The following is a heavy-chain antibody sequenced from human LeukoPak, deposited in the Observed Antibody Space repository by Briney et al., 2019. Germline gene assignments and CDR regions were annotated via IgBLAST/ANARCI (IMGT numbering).Heavy chain of an antibody. CDR2: IYYSGST. D-gene: IGHD6-13*01. CDR1: GGSISSSSYY. CDR3: ARIAAAGTGH. J-gene: IGHJ4*02. V-gene: IGHV4-39*01. Sequence: PSETLSLTCTVSGGSISSSSYYWGWIRQPPGKGLGWIGSIYYSGSTYYNPSLKSRVTISVDTSKNQFSLKLSSVTAADTAVYYCARIAAAGTGHWGQGTLVTVSS.